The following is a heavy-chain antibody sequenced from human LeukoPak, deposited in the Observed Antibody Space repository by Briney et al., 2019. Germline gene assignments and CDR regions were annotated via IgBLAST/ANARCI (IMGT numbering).Heavy chain of an antibody. CDR3: ARDPYSGTYGDTYYYYMDV. D-gene: IGHD1-26*01. Sequence: GGSLRLSCAAAVFTFSSYSMNWVRQATGKGLEWVSVIYSGGSTYYADSVKGRFTISRDNSKNTLYLQMNSLRAEDTAVYYCARDPYSGTYGDTYYYYMDVWGKGTTVTISS. V-gene: IGHV3-66*01. J-gene: IGHJ6*03. CDR1: VFTFSSYS. CDR2: IYSGGST.